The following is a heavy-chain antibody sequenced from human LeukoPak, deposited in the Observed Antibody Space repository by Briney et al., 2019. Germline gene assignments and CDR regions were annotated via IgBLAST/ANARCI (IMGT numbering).Heavy chain of an antibody. D-gene: IGHD3-22*01. J-gene: IGHJ4*02. V-gene: IGHV3-9*01. CDR1: GFTFDDYA. CDR3: ARAPLRSSGYDY. Sequence: GRSLRLSCAASGFTFDDYAMHWVRQAPGKGLEWVSGISWNSGSIGYADSVKGRFTISRENAKNSLYLQMNSLRAGDTAVYYCARAPLRSSGYDYWGQGTLVTVSS. CDR2: ISWNSGSI.